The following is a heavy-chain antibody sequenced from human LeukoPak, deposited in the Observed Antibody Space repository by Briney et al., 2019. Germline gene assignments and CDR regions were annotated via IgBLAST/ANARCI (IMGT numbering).Heavy chain of an antibody. Sequence: SETLSLTCAVYGGSFSGYYWGWIRQPPGKGLEWIGEINHSGSTNYNPSLKSRVTISVDTSKNQFSLKLSSVTAADTAVYYCARGKSPRYCGSTSCPYNYYFDYWGQGTLVTVSS. D-gene: IGHD2-2*01. V-gene: IGHV4-34*01. CDR3: ARGKSPRYCGSTSCPYNYYFDY. CDR1: GGSFSGYY. CDR2: INHSGST. J-gene: IGHJ4*02.